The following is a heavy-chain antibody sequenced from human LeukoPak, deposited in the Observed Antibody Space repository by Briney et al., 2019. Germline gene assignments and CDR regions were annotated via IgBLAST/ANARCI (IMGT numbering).Heavy chain of an antibody. J-gene: IGHJ4*02. Sequence: ASVKVSCKASGYTFIGYYMHWVRQAPGQGLEWMGCINPNSGTTNYAQKFQGRVTMTRDTSITTAYMELSGLRSDDTAVYYCASLRLIDYWGQGTLVTVSP. V-gene: IGHV1-2*02. CDR3: ASLRLIDY. CDR2: INPNSGTT. D-gene: IGHD3-16*01. CDR1: GYTFIGYY.